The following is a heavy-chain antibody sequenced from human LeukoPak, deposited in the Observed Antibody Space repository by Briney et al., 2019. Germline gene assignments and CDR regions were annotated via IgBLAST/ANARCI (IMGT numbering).Heavy chain of an antibody. J-gene: IGHJ6*03. D-gene: IGHD3-22*01. V-gene: IGHV4-59*01. CDR3: ARGTYYSDSSGYSYYSYYYMDV. CDR2: IFYSGST. CDR1: GGSFSGYY. Sequence: SETLSLTCAVYGGSFSGYYWTWIRQPPGKGLEWIGYIFYSGSTNYNPSLKSRVTISLDTSKNQFSLKLTSVTAADTAVYFCARGTYYSDSSGYSYYSYYYMDVWGKGTTVTISS.